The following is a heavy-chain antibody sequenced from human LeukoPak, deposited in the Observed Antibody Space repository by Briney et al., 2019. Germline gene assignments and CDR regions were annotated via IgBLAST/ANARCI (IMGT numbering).Heavy chain of an antibody. Sequence: ETLSLTCTVSGGSLSTYYWTWIRQPPGKGLEWVSVIYSGGNTYYADSVKGRFTISRDSSKNTLYLQMNSLRAEDTAVYYCARDPRSGTGIWGQGTLVTVSS. V-gene: IGHV3-66*01. D-gene: IGHD1-1*01. CDR3: ARDPRSGTGI. CDR2: IYSGGNT. J-gene: IGHJ4*02. CDR1: GGSLSTYY.